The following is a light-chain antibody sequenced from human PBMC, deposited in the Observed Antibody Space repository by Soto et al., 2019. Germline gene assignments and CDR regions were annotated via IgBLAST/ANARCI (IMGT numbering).Light chain of an antibody. CDR3: QQYVNSPRT. V-gene: IGKV3-20*01. J-gene: IGKJ2*01. CDR2: GAS. Sequence: EIVLTQSPGTLSLSPGERATLSCRASQSVSSNYLAWYQQKPGQAPRLLIYGASSRATGIPDRFSRSGSGTDFTLTITKLEPEDFAVYYCQQYVNSPRTFGQGTKLEIK. CDR1: QSVSSNY.